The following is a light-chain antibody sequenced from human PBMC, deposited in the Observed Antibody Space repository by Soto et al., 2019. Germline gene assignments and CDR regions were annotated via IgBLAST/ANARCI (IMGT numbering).Light chain of an antibody. CDR1: QSISSSY. CDR2: GAS. Sequence: EVVLTQSPGTLSLSPGERATLSCRASQSISSSYLAWYQQKPGQAPRLLIYGASIRATGIPDRFSGSGSGTDFTVTISRLEPEDFAIYYCQEYNRWPPEFIFGPGTRLEIK. CDR3: QEYNRWPPEFI. J-gene: IGKJ2*01. V-gene: IGKV3-20*01.